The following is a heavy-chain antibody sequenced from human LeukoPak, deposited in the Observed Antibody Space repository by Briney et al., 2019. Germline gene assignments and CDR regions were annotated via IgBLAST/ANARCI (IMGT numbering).Heavy chain of an antibody. CDR2: INPNSGGT. V-gene: IGHV1-2*02. J-gene: IGHJ4*02. Sequence: ASVKVSCKASGYTFTSYDINWVRQATGQGLEWMGWINPNSGGTNYAQKFQGRVTMTRDTSISTAYMELSRLRSDDTAVYYCARQDVGAYWGQGTLVTVSS. D-gene: IGHD3-16*01. CDR3: ARQDVGAY. CDR1: GYTFTSYD.